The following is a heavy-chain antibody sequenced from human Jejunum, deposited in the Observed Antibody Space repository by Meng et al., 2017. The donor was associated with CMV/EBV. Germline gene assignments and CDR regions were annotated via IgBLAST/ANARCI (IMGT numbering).Heavy chain of an antibody. J-gene: IGHJ4*02. CDR2: IYYTVTS. CDR3: ARGRYCSSTSCFPFEH. CDR1: GASVSRSY. Sequence: GASVSRSYWHWIRQSPGKGLEWIGYIYYTVTSNYNPSLKSRATLSVDTSKNQISLRLTSVTAADTAVYYCARGRYCSSTSCFPFEHWGQGALVTVSS. V-gene: IGHV4-59*02. D-gene: IGHD2-2*01.